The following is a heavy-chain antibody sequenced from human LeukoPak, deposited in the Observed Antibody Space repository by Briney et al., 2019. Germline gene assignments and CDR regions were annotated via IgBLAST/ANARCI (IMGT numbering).Heavy chain of an antibody. CDR3: ARERLRLVPMDV. J-gene: IGHJ6*04. D-gene: IGHD5-12*01. Sequence: SVKVSCKASGGTFSSYAISWVRQAPGQGLEWMGGIIPIFGTANYAQKFQGRVTVTRDTSISTAYMELSRLRSDDTAVYYCARERLRLVPMDVWGKGTTVTVSS. CDR1: GGTFSSYA. CDR2: IIPIFGTA. V-gene: IGHV1-69*05.